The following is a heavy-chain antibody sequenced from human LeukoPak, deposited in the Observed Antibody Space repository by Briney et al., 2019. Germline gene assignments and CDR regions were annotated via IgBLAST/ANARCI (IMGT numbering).Heavy chain of an antibody. CDR2: IIGGAGSA. Sequence: GGSLRLSCAASGFSFSSHGMSWVRQAPGKGLEWVSGIIGGAGSAYYADSVKGRFTISRDNSKSILSLQMNSLRAEDTAIYYCATYRQVLLPFESWGQGTLVTVSS. V-gene: IGHV3-23*01. CDR1: GFSFSSHG. CDR3: ATYRQVLLPFES. D-gene: IGHD5-18*01. J-gene: IGHJ4*02.